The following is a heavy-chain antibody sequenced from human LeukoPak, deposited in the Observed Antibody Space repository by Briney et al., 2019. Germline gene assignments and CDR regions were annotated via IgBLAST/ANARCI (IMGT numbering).Heavy chain of an antibody. J-gene: IGHJ4*02. CDR3: ARASSDFWSGYYLIDY. CDR1: GYTFTGYY. CDR2: INPNSGGT. V-gene: IGHV1-2*02. D-gene: IGHD3-3*01. Sequence: ASVKVSCKASGYTFTGYYMHWVRQAPGQGLEWMGWINPNSGGTNYAQKFQGRVTMTRDTSISTAYMELSRLRSDDTAVYYCARASSDFWSGYYLIDYWGRGTLVTVSS.